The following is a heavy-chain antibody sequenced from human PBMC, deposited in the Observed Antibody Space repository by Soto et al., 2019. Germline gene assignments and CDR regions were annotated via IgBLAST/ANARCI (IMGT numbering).Heavy chain of an antibody. Sequence: GSLRLSCAASGFTFSTYAMAWVRQAPGKGLEWVSSISSSSSYIYYADSVKGRFTISRDNAKNSLYLQMNSLRAEDTAVYYCARDPPGSGSSGYWGQGTLVTVSS. D-gene: IGHD3-10*01. J-gene: IGHJ4*02. CDR2: ISSSSSYI. CDR3: ARDPPGSGSSGY. CDR1: GFTFSTYA. V-gene: IGHV3-21*01.